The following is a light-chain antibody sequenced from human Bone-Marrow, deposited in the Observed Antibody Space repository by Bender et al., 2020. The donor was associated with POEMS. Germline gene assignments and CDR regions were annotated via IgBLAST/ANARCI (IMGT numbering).Light chain of an antibody. V-gene: IGLV1-50*01. CDR1: GSNIGAGYD. J-gene: IGLJ3*02. Sequence: QSVLTQPPSVSGAPGQRVTISCAGSGSNIGAGYDVHWYQQLPGAAPKFLIYGNTNRPSGVPDRFSGSKSGTSASLAITALQSDDEAIYFCVAWDASLYGCVFGGGTKLTVL. CDR3: VAWDASLYGCV. CDR2: GNT.